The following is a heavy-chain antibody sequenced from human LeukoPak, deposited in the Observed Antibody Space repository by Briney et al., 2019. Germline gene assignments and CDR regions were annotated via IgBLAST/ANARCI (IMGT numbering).Heavy chain of an antibody. D-gene: IGHD6-13*01. J-gene: IGHJ3*02. CDR2: ISSSSSYI. CDR1: GFTFSSYS. CDR3: ARDRSSWYLDALDI. V-gene: IGHV3-21*01. Sequence: GGSLRLSCAASGFTFSSYSMNWVRQAPGKGLEWVSSISSSSSYIYYADSVKGRFTISRDNAKNSPYLQMNSLRAEDTAVYYCARDRSSWYLDALDIWGQGTMVTVSS.